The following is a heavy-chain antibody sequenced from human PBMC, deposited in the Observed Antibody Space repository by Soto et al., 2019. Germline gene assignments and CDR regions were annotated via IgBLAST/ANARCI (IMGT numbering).Heavy chain of an antibody. CDR2: IDPSDSYT. Sequence: GESLKISCKGSGYSFTSYWISWVRQMPGKGLEWMGRIDPSDSYTNYSPSFQGHVTISADKSISTAYLQWSSLKASDTAMYYCARGSGGYCGYFGLDVWGQGTLVTFSS. CDR3: ARGSGGYCGYFGLDV. J-gene: IGHJ6*02. CDR1: GYSFTSYW. V-gene: IGHV5-10-1*01. D-gene: IGHD2-21*01.